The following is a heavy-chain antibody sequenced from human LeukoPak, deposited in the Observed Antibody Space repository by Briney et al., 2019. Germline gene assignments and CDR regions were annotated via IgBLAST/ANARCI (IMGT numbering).Heavy chain of an antibody. CDR2: IYNSAHT. CDR3: VGSTVSNPYNFDF. CDR1: GGSVSSSGYY. D-gene: IGHD4-11*01. V-gene: IGHV4-31*03. J-gene: IGHJ4*02. Sequence: PSETLSLTCSVSGGSVSSSGYYWSWIRQLPGKGLEWIGYIYNSAHTYYRPSLKSRLSISVDTSKDHFSLNLSSVTAADTAVYYCVGSTVSNPYNFDFWGLGTLITVSS.